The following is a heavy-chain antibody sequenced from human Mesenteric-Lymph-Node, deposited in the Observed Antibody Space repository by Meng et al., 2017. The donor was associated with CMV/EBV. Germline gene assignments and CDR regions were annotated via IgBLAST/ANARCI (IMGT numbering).Heavy chain of an antibody. CDR1: GFTFSSYT. J-gene: IGHJ4*02. Sequence: GESLKISCAASGFTFSSYTMNWVRQAPGMGLEWVSYIGSNSGSTNYAASVRGRFTVSRDYAKNSLYLQMNSLRAEDTAVYYCARAPDKNTAYDYWGQGTLVTVSS. CDR3: ARAPDKNTAYDY. CDR2: IGSNSGST. V-gene: IGHV3-48*04. D-gene: IGHD5-18*01.